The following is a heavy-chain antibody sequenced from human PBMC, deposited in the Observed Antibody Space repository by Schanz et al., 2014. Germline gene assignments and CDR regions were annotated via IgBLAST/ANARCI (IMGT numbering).Heavy chain of an antibody. Sequence: QVQLVQSGAEVKKPGSSMKVSCKASGGTFNSYTINWVRQAPGQGLEWMGMINPSGGSTTYAQKFQGRVTMTRDTSTSTVYMELSSLRYEDTALYYCARGTMPGTFDIWGQGTMVTVSS. CDR1: GGTFNSYT. CDR2: INPSGGST. J-gene: IGHJ3*02. CDR3: ARGTMPGTFDI. D-gene: IGHD2-2*01. V-gene: IGHV1-46*02.